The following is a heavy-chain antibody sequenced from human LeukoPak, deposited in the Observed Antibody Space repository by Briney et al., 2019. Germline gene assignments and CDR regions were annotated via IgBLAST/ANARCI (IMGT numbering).Heavy chain of an antibody. J-gene: IGHJ4*02. V-gene: IGHV3-7*01. CDR3: ARDGGRRDDY. D-gene: IGHD5-24*01. CDR2: IRQDGSEK. CDR1: GFTFSSSA. Sequence: PGGSLRLSCAASGFTFSSSAMTWVRQAPGKGLEWVANIRQDGSEKYYVDSVKGRFTISRDNAKNSLYLQMNSLRAEDTAVFYCARDGGRRDDYWGQGTLVTVSS.